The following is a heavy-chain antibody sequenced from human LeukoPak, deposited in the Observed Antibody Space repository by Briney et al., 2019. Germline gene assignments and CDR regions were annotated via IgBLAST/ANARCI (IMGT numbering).Heavy chain of an antibody. CDR1: GYTLTELS. CDR2: FDPEDGET. D-gene: IGHD2-15*01. V-gene: IGHV1-24*01. J-gene: IGHJ3*02. CDR3: ATLGYCSGGSCFGSGAFDI. Sequence: ASVKVSCKVSGYTLTELSMHWVRQAPGKGLEWMGGFDPEDGETIYAQKFQGRVTVTEDTSTDPAYMELSSLRSEDTAVYYCATLGYCSGGSCFGSGAFDIWGQGTMVTVSS.